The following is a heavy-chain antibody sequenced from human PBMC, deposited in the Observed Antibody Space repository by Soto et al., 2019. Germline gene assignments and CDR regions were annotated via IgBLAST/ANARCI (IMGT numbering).Heavy chain of an antibody. V-gene: IGHV1-46*01. D-gene: IGHD2-15*01. CDR1: GYTFTSYY. CDR2: INPSGGST. CDR3: ARDGRYCSGGSCFNLNWFDP. Sequence: ASVKVSCKASGYTFTSYYMHWVRQAPGQGLEWMGIINPSGGSTSYAQKFQGRVTMTRDTSTSTVYMELSSLRSEDTVVYYCARDGRYCSGGSCFNLNWFDPWGQGTLVTVSS. J-gene: IGHJ5*02.